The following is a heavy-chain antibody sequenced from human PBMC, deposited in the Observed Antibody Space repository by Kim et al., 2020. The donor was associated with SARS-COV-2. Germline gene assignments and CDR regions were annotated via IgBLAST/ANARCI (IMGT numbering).Heavy chain of an antibody. CDR3: ARRNSVARYFDF. J-gene: IGHJ4*02. V-gene: IGHV3-11*06. D-gene: IGHD5-12*01. Sequence: YADPVKGRFTISRDNAKNSLYLLMSSLRDNDTAVYYCARRNSVARYFDFWGQGALVTVSS.